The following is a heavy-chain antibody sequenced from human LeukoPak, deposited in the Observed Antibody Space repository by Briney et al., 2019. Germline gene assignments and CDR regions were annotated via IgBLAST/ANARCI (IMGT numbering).Heavy chain of an antibody. V-gene: IGHV3-7*01. J-gene: IGHJ4*02. CDR3: IRSGGDGNWGY. D-gene: IGHD2-21*02. CDR1: AFIFSGHW. CDR2: IKEDGSER. Sequence: GGSLRLSCEGSAFIFSGHWMNWVRQTPGKGLEWVASIKEDGSERQYVDSVKGRFSISRDNAKNTLYLQLNSLRAEDTAVYYCIRSGGDGNWGYWGQGTLVTVSS.